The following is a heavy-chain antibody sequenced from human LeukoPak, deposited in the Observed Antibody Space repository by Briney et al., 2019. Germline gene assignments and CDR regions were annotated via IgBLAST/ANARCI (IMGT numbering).Heavy chain of an antibody. J-gene: IGHJ4*02. CDR2: ISGGDYI. D-gene: IGHD3-9*01. CDR1: GFTFNTFN. Sequence: GGSLRLSCAASGFTFNTFNMNWVRQAPGKGLEWVSSISGGDYIYYADSVKGRFTTSRGNAKNSLSLQLNSLRVEDTAVYYCARGHYDVLAASYKWTPDYWGQGTLVTVSS. V-gene: IGHV3-21*01. CDR3: ARGHYDVLAASYKWTPDY.